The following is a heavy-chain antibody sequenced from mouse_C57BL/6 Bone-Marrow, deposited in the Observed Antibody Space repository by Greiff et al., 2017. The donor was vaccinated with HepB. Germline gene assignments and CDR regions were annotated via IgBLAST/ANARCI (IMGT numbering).Heavy chain of an antibody. CDR3: ASLYYYGSFDY. V-gene: IGHV1-39*01. CDR1: GYSFTDYN. J-gene: IGHJ2*01. CDR2: INPNYGTT. Sequence: EVKLVESGPELVKPGASVKISCKASGYSFTDYNMNWVKQSNGKSLEWIGVINPNYGTTSYNQKFKGKATLTVDQSSSTAYMQLNSLTSEDSAVYYCASLYYYGSFDYWGQGTTLTVSS. D-gene: IGHD1-1*01.